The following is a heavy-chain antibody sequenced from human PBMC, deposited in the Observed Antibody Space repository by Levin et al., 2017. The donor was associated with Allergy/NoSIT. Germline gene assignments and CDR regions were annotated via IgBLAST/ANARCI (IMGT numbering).Heavy chain of an antibody. Sequence: GGSLRLSCAASGFTFSIYTMNWVRQAPGKGLEWVSSISSSSSYIYYADSVRGRFTISRDNGKSSVYLQMNSLRADDTALYFCARDEMGSSTHYYFDYWGQGALVTVSS. CDR1: GFTFSIYT. D-gene: IGHD6-6*01. V-gene: IGHV3-21*01. CDR3: ARDEMGSSTHYYFDY. CDR2: ISSSSSYI. J-gene: IGHJ4*02.